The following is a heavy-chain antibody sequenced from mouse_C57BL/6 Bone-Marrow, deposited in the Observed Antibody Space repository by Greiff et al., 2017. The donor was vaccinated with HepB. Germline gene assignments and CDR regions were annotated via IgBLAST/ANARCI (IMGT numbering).Heavy chain of an antibody. CDR2: IYPGSGST. CDR1: GYTFTSYW. J-gene: IGHJ4*01. D-gene: IGHD2-3*01. V-gene: IGHV1-55*01. Sequence: VQLKESGAELVKPGASVKMSCKASGYTFTSYWITWVKQRPGQGLEWIGDIYPGSGSTNYNEKFKSKATLTVDTSSSTAYMQLSSLTSEDSAVYYCARGGWLLRRYAMDYWGQGTSVTVSS. CDR3: ARGGWLLRRYAMDY.